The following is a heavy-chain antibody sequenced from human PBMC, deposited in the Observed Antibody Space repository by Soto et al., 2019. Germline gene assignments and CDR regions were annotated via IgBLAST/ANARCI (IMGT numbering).Heavy chain of an antibody. J-gene: IGHJ6*02. CDR3: ARDLAGVAAAASYGTDV. CDR1: GFTFSSYA. CDR2: ISYDGSNK. D-gene: IGHD6-13*01. Sequence: QVQLVESGGGVVQPGRSLRLSCAASGFTFSSYAMHWVRQAPGKGLEWVAVISYDGSNKYYADSVKGRFTISRDNSKNSQYLQMNSRRAEDTAVYYCARDLAGVAAAASYGTDVWGQGTTGTVSS. V-gene: IGHV3-30-3*01.